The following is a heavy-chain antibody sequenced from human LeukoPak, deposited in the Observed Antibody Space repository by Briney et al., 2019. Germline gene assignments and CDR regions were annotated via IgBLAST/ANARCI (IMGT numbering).Heavy chain of an antibody. J-gene: IGHJ4*02. CDR1: GFTFSSYS. Sequence: PGGSLRLSCAASGFTFSSYSINWVRQAPGKGLEWVSSISSSSSYIYYADSVKGRFTISRDNAKNSLYLQMNSLRAEDTAVYYCARAGGSYPLGGFDYWGQGTLVTVSS. D-gene: IGHD1-26*01. CDR3: ARAGGSYPLGGFDY. V-gene: IGHV3-21*01. CDR2: ISSSSSYI.